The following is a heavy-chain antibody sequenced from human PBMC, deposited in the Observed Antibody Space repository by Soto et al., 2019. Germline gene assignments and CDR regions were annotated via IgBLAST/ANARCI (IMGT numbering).Heavy chain of an antibody. CDR2: IDNAGTDS. Sequence: EVQLVQPGGGLVQPGGSLRLSCAASGFTLSGRSMHWVRQAPGKGLVWVSGIDNAGTDSTYADSVKGRFTNSRDNGKNMLYLQLNILRVEDTAVYYCARGWFGPDVWGKGTTVSVSS. D-gene: IGHD3-10*01. J-gene: IGHJ6*04. CDR1: GFTLSGRS. CDR3: ARGWFGPDV. V-gene: IGHV3-74*01.